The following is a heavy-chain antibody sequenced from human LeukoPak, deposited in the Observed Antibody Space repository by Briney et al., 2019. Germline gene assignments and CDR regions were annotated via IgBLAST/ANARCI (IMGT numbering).Heavy chain of an antibody. CDR1: GYTFTSYG. CDR2: INPSGGST. J-gene: IGHJ4*02. Sequence: ASVKVSCKASGYTFTSYGISWVRQAPGQGLEWMGIINPSGGSTSYAQKFQGRVTMTRDTSTSTVYMELSSLRSEDTAVYYCARGADYDFWSGSQYYFDYWGQGTLVTVSS. CDR3: ARGADYDFWSGSQYYFDY. D-gene: IGHD3-3*01. V-gene: IGHV1-46*01.